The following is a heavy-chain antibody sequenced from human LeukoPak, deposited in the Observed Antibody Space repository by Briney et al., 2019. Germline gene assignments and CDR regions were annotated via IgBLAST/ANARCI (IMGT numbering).Heavy chain of an antibody. CDR3: ARHLVVPAAAPFGAFDI. Sequence: LGESLKISCKGSGYSFTSYWIGWVRQMPGKGLEWMGIIHPGDSDTRYSPSFQGQVTISADKSISTAYLQWSSLKASDTAMYYCARHLVVPAAAPFGAFDIWGQGTMVTVSS. D-gene: IGHD2-2*01. CDR2: IHPGDSDT. V-gene: IGHV5-51*01. CDR1: GYSFTSYW. J-gene: IGHJ3*02.